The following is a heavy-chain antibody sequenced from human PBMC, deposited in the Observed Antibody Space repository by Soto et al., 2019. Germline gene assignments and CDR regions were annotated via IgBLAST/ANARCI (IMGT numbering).Heavy chain of an antibody. V-gene: IGHV4-39*01. CDR2: IYYSGST. J-gene: IGHJ6*03. D-gene: IGHD2-21*01. Sequence: QLQLQESGPGLVKPSETLSLTCTVSGDSISSSSYYWGWIRQPPGKGLEWIGSIYYSGSTYYNPSLKSRFTISVDTSKNQFSLKLSSVTAADTAVYYCARQLPPSRIDYYYYYYLDVWGKVTTVTVSS. CDR1: GDSISSSSYY. CDR3: ARQLPPSRIDYYYYYYLDV.